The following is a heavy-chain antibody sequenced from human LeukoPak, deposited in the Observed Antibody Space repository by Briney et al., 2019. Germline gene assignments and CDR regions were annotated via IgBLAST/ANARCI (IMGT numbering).Heavy chain of an antibody. CDR1: GYTFTNFG. V-gene: IGHV1-18*01. Sequence: ASVKVSCKASGYTFTNFGISWVRQAPGQGLEWMGWITPYNGNTNYAQTLQGRVTMTEDTSTDTAYMELSSLRSEDTAVYYCATIYSGSYSPWGQGTLVTVSS. D-gene: IGHD1-26*01. J-gene: IGHJ5*02. CDR3: ATIYSGSYSP. CDR2: ITPYNGNT.